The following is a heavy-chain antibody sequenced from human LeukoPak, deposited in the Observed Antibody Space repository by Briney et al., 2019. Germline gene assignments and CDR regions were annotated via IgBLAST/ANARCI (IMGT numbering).Heavy chain of an antibody. D-gene: IGHD6-19*01. CDR2: LSGSAGST. CDR1: GFTFSSYA. J-gene: IGHJ4*02. Sequence: PGGSLRLSCAASGFTFSSYAMNWVRQAPGKGLEWVSTLSGSAGSTYYADSVKGRFTISRDNSKNTLYLLMNSLRAEDTAIYYCAKEAGYSSGWPTFVYWDQGTLVTVSS. V-gene: IGHV3-23*01. CDR3: AKEAGYSSGWPTFVY.